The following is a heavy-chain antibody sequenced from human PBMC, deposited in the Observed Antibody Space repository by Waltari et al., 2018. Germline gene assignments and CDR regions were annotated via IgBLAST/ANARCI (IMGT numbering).Heavy chain of an antibody. Sequence: EVQVVESGGGLVQPGGSLKLSCATSGFTFSGSPIHWVRQTSGKGLEWVGRTRSKPNNYATRYTASVEGRFTISRDDSENTAYLQMNNLRAEDTAVYYCARALTTPNDFWGQGTLVTVSS. CDR3: ARALTTPNDF. V-gene: IGHV3-73*01. CDR2: TRSKPNNYAT. J-gene: IGHJ4*02. CDR1: GFTFSGSP. D-gene: IGHD4-17*01.